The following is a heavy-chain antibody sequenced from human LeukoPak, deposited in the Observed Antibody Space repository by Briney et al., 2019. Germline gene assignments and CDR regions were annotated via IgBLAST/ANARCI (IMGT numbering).Heavy chain of an antibody. CDR1: GFTFNNYY. Sequence: GGSLRLSCAASGFTFNNYYTSWIRQAPGKGLEWISYISRSGSSKYYADSVKGRFTISRDNAKNSLYLQVNSLRAEDTAVYYCARENYGDVFDHWGQGTLVTVSS. CDR2: ISRSGSSK. D-gene: IGHD4-17*01. CDR3: ARENYGDVFDH. V-gene: IGHV3-11*01. J-gene: IGHJ4*02.